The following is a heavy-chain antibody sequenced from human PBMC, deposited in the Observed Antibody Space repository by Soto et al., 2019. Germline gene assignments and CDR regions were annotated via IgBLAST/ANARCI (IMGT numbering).Heavy chain of an antibody. CDR2: IIPILGIA. D-gene: IGHD2-2*01. Sequence: VASVKVSCKASGGTFSSYTISWVRQAPGQGLEWMGRIIPILGIANYAQKFQGRVTITADKSTSTAYMELSSLRSEDTAVYYCAGGLLDIVVVPAHYYYYYGMDVWGQGTTVTVSS. J-gene: IGHJ6*02. CDR3: AGGLLDIVVVPAHYYYYYGMDV. CDR1: GGTFSSYT. V-gene: IGHV1-69*02.